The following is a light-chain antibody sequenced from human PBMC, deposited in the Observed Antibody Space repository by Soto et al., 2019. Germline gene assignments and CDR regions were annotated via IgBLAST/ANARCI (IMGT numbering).Light chain of an antibody. J-gene: IGKJ1*01. CDR3: LQDYNYPWT. V-gene: IGKV1-6*01. CDR2: AAS. CDR1: QGIRND. Sequence: AIQMTQSPSSLSASVVDRVTITSLASQGIRNDLGWYQQKPGKAPKLLIYAASSLQSGVPSRFSGSGSGTDFTLTISSLQPEDFATYYCLQDYNYPWTFGQGTKVDIK.